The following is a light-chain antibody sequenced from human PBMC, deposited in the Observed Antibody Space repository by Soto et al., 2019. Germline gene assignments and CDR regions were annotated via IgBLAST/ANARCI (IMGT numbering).Light chain of an antibody. CDR1: QSISSW. CDR2: DAS. CDR3: QQYDNLPGYT. Sequence: DIQMTQSPSTLSASVGDRVTITCRASQSISSWLAWYQQKPGKAPKLLIYDASNLETGVPSRFSGGGSGTDFTFTISSLQPEDIATYYCQQYDNLPGYTFGQGTKVDIK. V-gene: IGKV1-33*01. J-gene: IGKJ2*01.